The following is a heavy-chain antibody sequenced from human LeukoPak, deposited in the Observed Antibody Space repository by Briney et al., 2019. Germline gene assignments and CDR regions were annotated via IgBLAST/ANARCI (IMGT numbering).Heavy chain of an antibody. J-gene: IGHJ4*02. CDR3: ASYYDTSGHYVDY. Sequence: PGGSLRLSCVASGFTFSSYWMTWVRQAPGKGLEWVANIRTDGSLTYYVDSVKGRFTISRDNAKNSLYLQMNSLRAEDTAVYYCASYYDTSGHYVDYWGQGTLVTVSS. D-gene: IGHD3-22*01. V-gene: IGHV3-7*01. CDR2: IRTDGSLT. CDR1: GFTFSSYW.